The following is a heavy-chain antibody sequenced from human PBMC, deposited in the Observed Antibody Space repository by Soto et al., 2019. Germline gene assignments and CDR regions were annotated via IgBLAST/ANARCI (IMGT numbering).Heavy chain of an antibody. CDR1: GFSFSDFP. CDR3: TTLGEWGTYSGY. J-gene: IGHJ4*02. Sequence: EVQLVESGGGLVQPGGSLKLSCAASGFSFSDFPIHGVRQPSGKGLEWVGRMRSKVKDYATGYVESVKGRFTVSRDDSNNRAYLQMNSLKTDDTAVYYCTTLGEWGTYSGYWGQGTLVTVSS. D-gene: IGHD3-16*01. CDR2: MRSKVKDYAT. V-gene: IGHV3-73*02.